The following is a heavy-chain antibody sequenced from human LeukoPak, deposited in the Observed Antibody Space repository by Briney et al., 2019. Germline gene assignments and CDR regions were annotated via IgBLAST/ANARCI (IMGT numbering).Heavy chain of an antibody. Sequence: GGSLRLSCAASGFSFSSYAMSWVRQAPGKGLEWVSVISGSGGSTYYADSVKGRFTTSRDNSKNTLYLQMNSLRVEDTAVYYCAKVNTHSPYYYYGMDVWGQGTTVTVSS. V-gene: IGHV3-23*01. CDR1: GFSFSSYA. CDR3: AKVNTHSPYYYYGMDV. CDR2: ISGSGGST. D-gene: IGHD5-18*01. J-gene: IGHJ6*02.